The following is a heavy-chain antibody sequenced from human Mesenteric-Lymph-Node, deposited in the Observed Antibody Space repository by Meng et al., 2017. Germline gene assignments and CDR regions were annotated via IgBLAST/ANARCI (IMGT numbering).Heavy chain of an antibody. J-gene: IGHJ4*02. CDR2: ISGSGGST. CDR3: AKSYVWGSYRYYFDY. CDR1: GFTFSSYW. Sequence: GESLKISCAASGFTFSSYWMSWVRQAPGKGLEWVSAISGSGGSTYYADSVKGRFTISRDNSKNTLYLQMKSLRAENTAVYYCAKSYVWGSYRYYFDYWGQGTLVTVSS. D-gene: IGHD3-16*02. V-gene: IGHV3-23*01.